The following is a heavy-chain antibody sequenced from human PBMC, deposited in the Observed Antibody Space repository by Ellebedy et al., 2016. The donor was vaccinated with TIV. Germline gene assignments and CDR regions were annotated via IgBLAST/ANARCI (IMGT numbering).Heavy chain of an antibody. Sequence: PGGSLRLSCAASGFTFSSYGMHWVRQAPGKGLEWVAVIWYDGSNKYYADSVKGRFTISRDNSKNTLYLQMNSLRAEDTAVYYCARDASEYYYDSSEDAFDIWGQGTMVTVSS. J-gene: IGHJ3*02. CDR2: IWYDGSNK. D-gene: IGHD3-22*01. V-gene: IGHV3-33*08. CDR1: GFTFSSYG. CDR3: ARDASEYYYDSSEDAFDI.